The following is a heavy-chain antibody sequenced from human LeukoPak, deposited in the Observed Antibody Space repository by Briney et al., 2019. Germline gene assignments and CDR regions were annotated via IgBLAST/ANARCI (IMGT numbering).Heavy chain of an antibody. Sequence: SETLSLTCTVSGGSISSHFWSWIRQLPGKGLEWIGYIYNSGNTNYNPSLKSRVTMSVDTSKNQFSLMLRSVTAADTAVYYCARDHLPAAAPGYYMDVWGKGTTVTVSS. CDR3: ARDHLPAAAPGYYMDV. J-gene: IGHJ6*03. V-gene: IGHV4-59*11. D-gene: IGHD6-13*01. CDR1: GGSISSHF. CDR2: IYNSGNT.